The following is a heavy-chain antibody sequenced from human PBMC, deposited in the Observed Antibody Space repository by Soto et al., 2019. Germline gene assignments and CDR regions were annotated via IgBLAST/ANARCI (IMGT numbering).Heavy chain of an antibody. D-gene: IGHD3-10*01. Sequence: ASVKVSCKASGYTFTSYYMHWVRQAPGQGLEWMGIINPSGGSTSYAQKFQGRVTMTRDTSTSTVYKELSSLRSEDTAVYYCATFDYGSGIFDYWGQGTLVTVSS. CDR2: INPSGGST. V-gene: IGHV1-46*01. CDR1: GYTFTSYY. J-gene: IGHJ4*02. CDR3: ATFDYGSGIFDY.